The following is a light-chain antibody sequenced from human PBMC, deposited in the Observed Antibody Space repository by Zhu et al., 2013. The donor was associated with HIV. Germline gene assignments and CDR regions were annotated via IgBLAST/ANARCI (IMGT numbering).Light chain of an antibody. CDR3: QQYGSSPPAST. Sequence: EIVMTQSPATLSVSPGERATLSCRASQSVSSNLAWYQQKPGQAPRLLIYGASTRATGIPARFSGSGSETDFTLTISRLEREDSAVYYCQQYGSSPPASTFGQGTRLEIK. V-gene: IGKV3-15*01. CDR2: GAS. J-gene: IGKJ2*01. CDR1: QSVSSN.